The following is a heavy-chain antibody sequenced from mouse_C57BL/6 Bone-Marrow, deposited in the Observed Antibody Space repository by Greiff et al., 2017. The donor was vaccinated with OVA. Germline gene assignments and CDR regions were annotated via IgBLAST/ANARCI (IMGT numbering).Heavy chain of an antibody. V-gene: IGHV1-82*01. CDR2: IYPGDGDT. D-gene: IGHD2-3*01. Sequence: QVHVKQSGPELVKPGASVKISCKASGYAFSSSWMNWVKQRPGKGLEWIGRIYPGDGDTNYNGKFKGKATLTADKSSSTAYMQLSSLTSEDSAVYFCAKPHDGYRVPFAYWGQGTLVTVSA. J-gene: IGHJ3*01. CDR1: GYAFSSSW. CDR3: AKPHDGYRVPFAY.